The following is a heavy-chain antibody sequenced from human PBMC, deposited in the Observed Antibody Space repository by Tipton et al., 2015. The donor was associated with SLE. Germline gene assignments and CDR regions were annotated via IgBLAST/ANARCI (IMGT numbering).Heavy chain of an antibody. CDR3: ASQNGEGYCSGGSCPGD. V-gene: IGHV4-39*07. J-gene: IGHJ4*02. CDR2: IYYSGST. CDR1: GGSISSSSYY. D-gene: IGHD2-15*01. Sequence: TLSLTCTVSGGSISSSSYYWGWIRQPPGKGLEWIGSIYYSGSTYYNPSLKSRVTISVDTSKSQFSLKLSSVTAADTAVYYCASQNGEGYCSGGSCPGDWGQGTLVTVSS.